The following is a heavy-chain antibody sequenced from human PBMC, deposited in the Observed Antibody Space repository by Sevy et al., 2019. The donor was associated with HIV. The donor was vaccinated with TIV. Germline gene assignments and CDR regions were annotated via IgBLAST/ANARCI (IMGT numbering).Heavy chain of an antibody. Sequence: GGSLRLSCVAAGFSFSRHGMHWARQAPGKGLEWVAVISNDGSDKEYAESVKGRFTVSRDNSKDTVYLQMNGLRLDETAVYYCANSRGRYEGSSWLYYYYIMDVWGQGTTVTVSS. CDR3: ANSRGRYEGSSWLYYYYIMDV. D-gene: IGHD2-2*01. J-gene: IGHJ6*02. CDR2: ISNDGSDK. V-gene: IGHV3-30*18. CDR1: GFSFSRHG.